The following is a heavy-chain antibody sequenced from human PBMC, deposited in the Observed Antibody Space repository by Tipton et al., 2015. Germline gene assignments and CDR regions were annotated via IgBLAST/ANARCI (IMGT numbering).Heavy chain of an antibody. Sequence: TLSLTCTVSGGSINSYYWSWIRQPPGKGLEWIGYIYYSGSTNYNPSLKSRVTVLLDTSKTQFSLSLTSVTAADTAVYYCARVPDSGFDAFDIWGQGTMVTVSS. V-gene: IGHV4-59*01. CDR1: GGSINSYY. D-gene: IGHD5-12*01. J-gene: IGHJ3*02. CDR2: IYYSGST. CDR3: ARVPDSGFDAFDI.